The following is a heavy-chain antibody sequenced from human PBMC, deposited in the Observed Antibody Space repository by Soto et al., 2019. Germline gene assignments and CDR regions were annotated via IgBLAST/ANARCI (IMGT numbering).Heavy chain of an antibody. D-gene: IGHD4-17*01. Sequence: GESLKISCKGSGYSFTSYWISWVRQMPGKGLEWMGRIDPSDSYTNYSPSFQGHVTISADKSISTAYLQWSSLKASDTAMYYCARHGGTSPRYYYYGMDVWGQGTTVTVSS. CDR3: ARHGGTSPRYYYYGMDV. CDR2: IDPSDSYT. CDR1: GYSFTSYW. V-gene: IGHV5-10-1*01. J-gene: IGHJ6*02.